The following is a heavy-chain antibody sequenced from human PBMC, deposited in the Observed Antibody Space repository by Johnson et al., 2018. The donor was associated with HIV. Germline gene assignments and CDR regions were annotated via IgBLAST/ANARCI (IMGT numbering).Heavy chain of an antibody. V-gene: IGHV3-53*01. D-gene: IGHD5-12*01. CDR3: ASGGATAFDI. Sequence: VQLVESGGGLIQPGGSLRLSCAASGFTVSSNYMSWVRQAPGQGLEWVSVIYSGGSTYYAASAKGRFTISRDNSKNTVYLQMNSLSAEDTAVDYCASGGATAFDIWGQGTMVTVSS. J-gene: IGHJ3*02. CDR2: IYSGGST. CDR1: GFTVSSNY.